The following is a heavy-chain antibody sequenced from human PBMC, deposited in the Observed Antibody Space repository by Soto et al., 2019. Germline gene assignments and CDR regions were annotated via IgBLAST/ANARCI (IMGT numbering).Heavy chain of an antibody. J-gene: IGHJ5*02. Sequence: SETLSLTCTVSGGSISNYYWSWIRQPPGRGLEWIGHIFYSGSTNYNPALKSRVTISVDTSKSQFSLKLSSVTAADTAVYYCAKGSGYNYGYFRWFDPWGQGTLVTVPQ. D-gene: IGHD5-18*01. V-gene: IGHV4-59*01. CDR2: IFYSGST. CDR3: AKGSGYNYGYFRWFDP. CDR1: GGSISNYY.